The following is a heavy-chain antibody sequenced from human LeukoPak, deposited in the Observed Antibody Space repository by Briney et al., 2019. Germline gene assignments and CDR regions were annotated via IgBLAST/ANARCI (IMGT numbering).Heavy chain of an antibody. CDR1: VYTFTSYG. D-gene: IGHD2/OR15-2a*01. J-gene: IGHJ5*02. V-gene: IGHV1-18*01. Sequence: ASVKVSCKASVYTFTSYGISWVRQAPGQGLEWMGWISAYNGNTNYAQKLQGRVTMTTDTSTNTAYMELRSLRSDDTAVYYCARGGIDIVTVPVSNWFDPWGQGTLVTVSS. CDR2: ISAYNGNT. CDR3: ARGGIDIVTVPVSNWFDP.